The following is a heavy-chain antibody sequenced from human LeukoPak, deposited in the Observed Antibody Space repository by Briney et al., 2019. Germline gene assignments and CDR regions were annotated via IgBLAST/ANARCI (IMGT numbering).Heavy chain of an antibody. D-gene: IGHD6-19*01. Sequence: GGSLRLSCTASGFTFSSYAMHWVRQAPGKGLEWVAVISYDGSNKYYADSVKGRFTISRDNSKNTLYLQMNSLRAEDTAVYYCARDRSQWLVRGGFAYWAQGTLVTVSS. CDR2: ISYDGSNK. CDR3: ARDRSQWLVRGGFAY. J-gene: IGHJ4*02. CDR1: GFTFSSYA. V-gene: IGHV3-30-3*01.